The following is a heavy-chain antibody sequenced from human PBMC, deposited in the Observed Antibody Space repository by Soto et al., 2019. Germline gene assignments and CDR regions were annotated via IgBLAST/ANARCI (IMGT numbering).Heavy chain of an antibody. CDR1: GFTFSSFS. CDR3: ARAPVVVAAEYYFDN. D-gene: IGHD2-15*01. CDR2: SSSSGSYI. V-gene: IGHV3-21*01. Sequence: EVQLVESGGGLVKPGGSLRLSCTASGFTFSSFSMNWVRQAPGKGLEWVSSSSSSGSYIYYADSVKGRFTISRDNAKNSMYLQMNSLRAEDTAVYYCARAPVVVAAEYYFDNWGQGTLVTVSS. J-gene: IGHJ4*02.